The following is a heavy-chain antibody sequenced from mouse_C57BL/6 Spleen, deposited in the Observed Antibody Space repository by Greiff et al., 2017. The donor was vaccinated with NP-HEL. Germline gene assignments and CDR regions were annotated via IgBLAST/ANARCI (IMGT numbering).Heavy chain of an antibody. CDR2: INPSSGYT. CDR3: ARWGKGDFDY. D-gene: IGHD1-3*01. J-gene: IGHJ2*01. Sequence: QVQLKQSGAELARPGASVKMSCKASGYTFTSYTMHWVKQRPGQGLEWIGYINPSSGYTKYNQKFKDKATLTADKSSSTAYMQLSSLTSEDSAVYYCARWGKGDFDYWGQGTTLTVSS. CDR1: GYTFTSYT. V-gene: IGHV1-4*01.